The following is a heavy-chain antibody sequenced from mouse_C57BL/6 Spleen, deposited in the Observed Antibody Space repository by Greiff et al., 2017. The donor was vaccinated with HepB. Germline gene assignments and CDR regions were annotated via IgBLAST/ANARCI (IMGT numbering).Heavy chain of an antibody. CDR2: ISSGSSTI. CDR3: ARRTAQATNYAMDY. D-gene: IGHD3-2*02. Sequence: EVKVEESGGGLVKPGGSLKLSCAASGFTFSDYGMHWVRQAPEKGLEWVAYISSGSSTIYYADTVKGRFTISRDNAKNTLFLQMTSLRSEDTAMYYCARRTAQATNYAMDYWGQGTSVTVSS. CDR1: GFTFSDYG. J-gene: IGHJ4*01. V-gene: IGHV5-17*01.